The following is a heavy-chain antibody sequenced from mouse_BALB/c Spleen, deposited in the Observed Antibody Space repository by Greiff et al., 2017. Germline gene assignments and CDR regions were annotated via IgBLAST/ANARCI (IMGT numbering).Heavy chain of an antibody. CDR2: IYPGGGYT. CDR3: ARRDGIRGFAY. CDR1: GYTFTNYW. Sequence: QVQLQQSGAELVRPGTSVKISCKASGYTFTNYWLGWVKQRPGHGLEWIGDIYPGGGYTNYNEKFKGKATLTADTSSSTAYMQLSSLTSEDSAVYFCARRDGIRGFAYWGQGTLVTVSA. J-gene: IGHJ3*01. V-gene: IGHV1-63*02. D-gene: IGHD2-3*01.